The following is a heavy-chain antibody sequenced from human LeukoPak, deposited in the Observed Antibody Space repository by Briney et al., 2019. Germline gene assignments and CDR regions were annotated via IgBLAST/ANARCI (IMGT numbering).Heavy chain of an antibody. CDR2: ISGSGGST. CDR1: GFTFSSYA. J-gene: IGHJ3*02. CDR3: AKQSSILGITMIVSRGAFDI. Sequence: GGSLRLSCAASGFTFSSYAMSWVRQAPGKGLEWVSAISGSGGSTYYADSVKGRFTISRDNSKNTLYLQMNSLRAEDTAVYYCAKQSSILGITMIVSRGAFDIWGQGTMVTVSS. D-gene: IGHD3-22*01. V-gene: IGHV3-23*01.